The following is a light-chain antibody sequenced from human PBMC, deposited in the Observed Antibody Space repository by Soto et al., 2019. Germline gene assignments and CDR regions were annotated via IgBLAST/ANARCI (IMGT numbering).Light chain of an antibody. V-gene: IGKV3-11*01. J-gene: IGKJ1*01. Sequence: EIGLSQSPSTLSLSQGERATLSCRASQSVSSYLAWYQQKPGQAPRLLIYDASNRATGIPARFSGSGSGTDFTLTISSLEPEDFAVYYCQQYGSSPPWTFGQGTKVDI. CDR3: QQYGSSPPWT. CDR1: QSVSSY. CDR2: DAS.